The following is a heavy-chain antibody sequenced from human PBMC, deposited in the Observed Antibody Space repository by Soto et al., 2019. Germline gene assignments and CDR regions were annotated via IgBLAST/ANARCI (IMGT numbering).Heavy chain of an antibody. V-gene: IGHV3-23*01. CDR2: ISGSGGST. CDR1: GFTFSSYA. J-gene: IGHJ4*02. CDR3: AKHPIEYSSSYYFDY. D-gene: IGHD6-6*01. Sequence: GGSLRLSCAASGFTFSSYAMSWVRQAPGKGLEWVSAISGSGGSTYYADSVKGRFTISRDNSKNTLYLQMNSLRAEDTAVYYCAKHPIEYSSSYYFDYWGQGTLVTVSS.